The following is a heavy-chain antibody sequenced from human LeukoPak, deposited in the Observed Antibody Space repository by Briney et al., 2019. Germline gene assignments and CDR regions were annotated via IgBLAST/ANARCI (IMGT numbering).Heavy chain of an antibody. J-gene: IGHJ6*03. D-gene: IGHD1-14*01. CDR2: IYTSGST. Sequence: PSETLSLTCTVSGGSISSGSYYWSWIRQPAGKGLEWIGRIYTSGSTNYNPSLKSRVTISVDTSKNQFSLKLGSVTAADTAVYYCARGAVTGVHYYYYYMDVWGKGTTVTVSS. CDR1: GGSISSGSYY. V-gene: IGHV4-61*02. CDR3: ARGAVTGVHYYYYYMDV.